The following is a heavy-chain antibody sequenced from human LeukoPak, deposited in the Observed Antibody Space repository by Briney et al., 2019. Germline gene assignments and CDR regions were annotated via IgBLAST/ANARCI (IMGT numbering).Heavy chain of an antibody. CDR3: AREDYYDSSGSFDY. J-gene: IGHJ4*02. D-gene: IGHD3-22*01. Sequence: KTSETLSLTCAVYGGSFSGYYWSWIRQPPGKGLEWIGEINHSGSTNYNPSLKSRVTISVDTTKNQFSLKLSSVTAADTAVYYCAREDYYDSSGSFDYWGQGTLVTVSS. V-gene: IGHV4-34*01. CDR1: GGSFSGYY. CDR2: INHSGST.